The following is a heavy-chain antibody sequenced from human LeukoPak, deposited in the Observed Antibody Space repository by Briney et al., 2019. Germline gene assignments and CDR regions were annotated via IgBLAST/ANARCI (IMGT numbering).Heavy chain of an antibody. CDR2: IKQDGSEK. CDR1: GFTFSSYW. Sequence: GGSLRLSCAASGFTFSSYWMSWVRQAPGKGLEWVANIKQDGSEKYYVDSVKGRFTISRDNAKNSLYLQMNSLRAEDTAVYYCARDRRWPQQRVVDAFDIWGQGTMVTVSS. V-gene: IGHV3-7*01. J-gene: IGHJ3*02. D-gene: IGHD5-24*01. CDR3: ARDRRWPQQRVVDAFDI.